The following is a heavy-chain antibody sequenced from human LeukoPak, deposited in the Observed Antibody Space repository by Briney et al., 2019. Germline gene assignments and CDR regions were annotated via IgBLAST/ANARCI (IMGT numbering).Heavy chain of an antibody. Sequence: GGSLRLSCAASGFTFSSYWMSWVRQAPGKGLEWVANIKQDGSEKYYVDSVKGRFTISRDNAKNSLYLQMNSLRAEDTAVYYCARDQMAAVGGSFDYWGQGTLVTVSS. CDR1: GFTFSSYW. V-gene: IGHV3-7*04. CDR3: ARDQMAAVGGSFDY. CDR2: IKQDGSEK. J-gene: IGHJ4*02. D-gene: IGHD5-24*01.